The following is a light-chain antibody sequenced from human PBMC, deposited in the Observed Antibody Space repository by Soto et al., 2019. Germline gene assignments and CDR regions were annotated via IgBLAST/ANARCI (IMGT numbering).Light chain of an antibody. CDR3: QQYYNIPWT. V-gene: IGKV4-1*01. CDR1: KGVFYTSKNKNS. J-gene: IGKJ1*01. Sequence: DIVMTQPPASLPVSPGERATIPGKSAKGVFYTSKNKNSVAWYQHKPGQPPNLLIYWASTRETGVPDGFSGSGSGTYFTLTISSLQAEDVAVYYCQQYYNIPWTFGQGTKVEVK. CDR2: WAS.